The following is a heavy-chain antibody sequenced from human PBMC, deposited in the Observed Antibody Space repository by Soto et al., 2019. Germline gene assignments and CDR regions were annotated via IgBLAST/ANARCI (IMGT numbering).Heavy chain of an antibody. CDR3: ANDIRVTRYGMDV. CDR1: GFTFSSYG. Sequence: GSLRLSCAASGFTFSSYGMHWVRQAPGKGLEWVAVISYDGSNKYYADSVKGRFTISRDNSKNTLYPQMNSLRAEDTAVYYCANDIRVTRYGMDVWGQGTTVTVSS. V-gene: IGHV3-30*18. CDR2: ISYDGSNK. D-gene: IGHD2-21*02. J-gene: IGHJ6*02.